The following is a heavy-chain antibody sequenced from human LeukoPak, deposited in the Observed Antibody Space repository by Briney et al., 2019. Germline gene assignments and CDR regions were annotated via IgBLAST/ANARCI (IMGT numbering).Heavy chain of an antibody. J-gene: IGHJ4*02. CDR3: AKDRPVLMVYATSPHYFDY. V-gene: IGHV3-23*01. D-gene: IGHD2-8*01. CDR1: GFTFSSFA. Sequence: PGGSLRLSCAASGFTFSSFAMSWVRQAPGKGLEWVSAISGSGGNTYYADSVTGWFTISRDNSKNTLYLQMNSLRAEDTAVYYCAKDRPVLMVYATSPHYFDYWGQGTLVTVSS. CDR2: ISGSGGNT.